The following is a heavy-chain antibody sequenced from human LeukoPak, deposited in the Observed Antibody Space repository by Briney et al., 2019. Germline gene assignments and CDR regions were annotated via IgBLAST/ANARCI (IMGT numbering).Heavy chain of an antibody. V-gene: IGHV5-51*01. CDR1: GYSFTNYW. D-gene: IGHD6-13*01. CDR2: IYPGDSDT. Sequence: GESLKISCKGSGYSFTNYWIAWVRQMPGKGLEWMGIIYPGDSDTRYSASFQGQVTISADKSINTAYLQWRSLKASDTAIYYCARRGEAAEWFDPWGQGTLVTVSS. J-gene: IGHJ5*02. CDR3: ARRGEAAEWFDP.